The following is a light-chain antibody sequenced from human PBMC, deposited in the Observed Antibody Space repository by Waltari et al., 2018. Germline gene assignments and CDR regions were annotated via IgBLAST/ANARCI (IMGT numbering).Light chain of an antibody. Sequence: EIVLTQSPGSLSSSPGERVTLSCRASQSVSRALAWYQQKPGQAPRLLIYGTPSRATGIPDRCSGSGSGTDFSLNIDMVEPGDSAVYFCQQLGGAPMYTFGQGTRLEI. V-gene: IGKV3-20*01. J-gene: IGKJ2*01. CDR1: QSVSRA. CDR3: QQLGGAPMYT. CDR2: GTP.